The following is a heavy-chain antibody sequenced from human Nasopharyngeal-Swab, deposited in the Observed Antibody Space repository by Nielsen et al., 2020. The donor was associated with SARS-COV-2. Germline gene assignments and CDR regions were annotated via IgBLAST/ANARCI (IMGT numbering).Heavy chain of an antibody. CDR3: ARAANPRQTTLDTAMVEAFGGYYYYYMDV. V-gene: IGHV1-18*04. D-gene: IGHD5-18*01. CDR2: ISAYNGNT. CDR1: GYTFTSYG. J-gene: IGHJ6*03. Sequence: ASVKVSCKASGYTFTSYGISWVRQAPGQGLEWMGWISAYNGNTNYAQKFQGRVTITADESTSTAYMELSSLRSEDTAVYYCARAANPRQTTLDTAMVEAFGGYYYYYMDVWGKGTTVTVSS.